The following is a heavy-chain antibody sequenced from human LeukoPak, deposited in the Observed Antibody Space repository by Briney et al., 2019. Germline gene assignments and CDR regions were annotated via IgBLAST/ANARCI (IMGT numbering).Heavy chain of an antibody. V-gene: IGHV1-46*01. Sequence: ASVKVSCKASGYTFTSYYMHWVRQAPGQGLEWMGIINPSGGSTSYAQKFQGRVTMTRDTSTSTVYMELSSLRSEDTAVYYCVREWYCSSTSCYEYYYGTDVWRQGTTVTVSS. D-gene: IGHD2-2*01. CDR1: GYTFTSYY. J-gene: IGHJ6*02. CDR3: VREWYCSSTSCYEYYYGTDV. CDR2: INPSGGST.